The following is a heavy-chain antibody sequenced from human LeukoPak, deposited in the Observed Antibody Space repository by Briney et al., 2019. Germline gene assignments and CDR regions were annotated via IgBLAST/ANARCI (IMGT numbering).Heavy chain of an antibody. J-gene: IGHJ3*02. V-gene: IGHV4-31*03. Sequence: PSQTLSLTCTVSGGSISSGGYYWRWLRQHPGRGGEGIGYIYYSGSTYSNPSLKSRVTISVDTSKNQFSLKLSSVTAADTAVYYCATSSLGTYYYDSSGYLVAFDIWGQGTMVTVSS. CDR1: GGSISSGGYY. CDR3: ATSSLGTYYYDSSGYLVAFDI. D-gene: IGHD3-22*01. CDR2: IYYSGST.